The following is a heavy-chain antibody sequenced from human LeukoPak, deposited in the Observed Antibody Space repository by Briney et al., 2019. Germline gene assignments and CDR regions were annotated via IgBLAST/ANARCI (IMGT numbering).Heavy chain of an antibody. Sequence: GGSLRLSCAASGFTFSSYAMHWVRQAPGKGLEWVAVISYDGSNKYYADSVKGRFTISRDNSKNTLYLQMNSLRAEDTAVYYCARGPSVWGQGTTVTVSS. CDR2: ISYDGSNK. J-gene: IGHJ6*02. CDR1: GFTFSSYA. CDR3: ARGPSV. V-gene: IGHV3-30-3*01.